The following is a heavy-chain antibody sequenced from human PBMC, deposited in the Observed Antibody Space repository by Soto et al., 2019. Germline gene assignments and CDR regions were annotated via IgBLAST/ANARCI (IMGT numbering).Heavy chain of an antibody. CDR1: VGSVRSGSDY. CDR3: ARERTGDPTFFDY. Sequence: SETVYLTCSVSVGSVRSGSDYWSWIRQPPGKGLEWIGYIYFSGSTDYNPSLKSRVTISVDTSKNQFSLKLSSLTAADTAVYYCARERTGDPTFFDYWGQGTLVTVSS. J-gene: IGHJ4*02. V-gene: IGHV4-61*01. CDR2: IYFSGST. D-gene: IGHD1-1*01.